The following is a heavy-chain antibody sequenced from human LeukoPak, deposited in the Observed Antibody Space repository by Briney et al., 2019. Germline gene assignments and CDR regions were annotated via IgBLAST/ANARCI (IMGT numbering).Heavy chain of an antibody. CDR3: AKDRGSIFLYFDY. CDR2: ITWNSDNI. CDR1: GFTFDDYA. J-gene: IGHJ4*02. Sequence: PGRSLRLSCAASGFTFDDYAMHWVRQAPGKGLEWVSGITWNSDNIAYADSVKGRFTISRDNAKKSLYLQMNSLRAEDMALYYCAKDRGSIFLYFDYWGQGTLVTVSS. V-gene: IGHV3-9*03. D-gene: IGHD2-21*01.